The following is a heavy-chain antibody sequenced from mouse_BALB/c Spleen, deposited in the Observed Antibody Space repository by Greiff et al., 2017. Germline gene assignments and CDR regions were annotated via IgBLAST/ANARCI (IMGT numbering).Heavy chain of an antibody. CDR1: GYAFSSSW. D-gene: IGHD2-1*01. CDR3: AREGPYGTLYYYAMDY. J-gene: IGHJ4*01. Sequence: VQLQESGPELVKPGASVKISCKASGYAFSSSWMNWVKQRPGQGLEWIGRIYPGDGDTNYNGKFKGKATLTADKSSSTAYMQLSSLTSVDSAVYFCAREGPYGTLYYYAMDYWGQGTSVTVSS. CDR2: IYPGDGDT. V-gene: IGHV1-82*01.